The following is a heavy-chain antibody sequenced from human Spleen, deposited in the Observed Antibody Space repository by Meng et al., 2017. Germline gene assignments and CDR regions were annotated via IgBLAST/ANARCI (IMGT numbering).Heavy chain of an antibody. J-gene: IGHJ4*02. V-gene: IGHV4-4*02. CDR2: IYHSGST. CDR1: GGSISSSNW. D-gene: IGHD3-22*01. CDR3: ARDRPRYYYDSSGLDY. Sequence: SETLSLTCTVSGGSISSSNWWSWVRQPPGKGLEWIGEIYHSGSTNYNPSLKSRVTISVDKSKNQFSLKLSSVTAADTAVYYCARDRPRYYYDSSGLDYWGQGTLVTVSS.